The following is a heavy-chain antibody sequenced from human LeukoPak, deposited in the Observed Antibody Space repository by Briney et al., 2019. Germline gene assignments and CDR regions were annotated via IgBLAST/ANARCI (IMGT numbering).Heavy chain of an antibody. CDR1: EFTFSSYA. CDR3: AFVRTEQWLAYFDS. D-gene: IGHD6-19*01. V-gene: IGHV3-23*01. Sequence: PGGSLRLSCAASEFTFSSYAMNWVRQAPGKGLEWVSAISGSGGSTYYADSVKGRFTISRDNSKNTLYLQMNSLRAEDTAAYYCAFVRTEQWLAYFDSWGQGTLVTVSS. CDR2: ISGSGGST. J-gene: IGHJ4*02.